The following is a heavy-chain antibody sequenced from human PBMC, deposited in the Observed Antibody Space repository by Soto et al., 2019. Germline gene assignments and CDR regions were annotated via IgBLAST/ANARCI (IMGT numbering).Heavy chain of an antibody. V-gene: IGHV1-69*01. J-gene: IGHJ6*02. CDR3: ARDKDYYDSSGYSYGHYCYGMDV. Sequence: QVQLVQSGAEVKKPGSSVKVSCKASGGTFSSYAISWVRQAPGQGLEWMGGIIPIFGTANYAQKFQGRVTITADESTKTAYMDLSSLRSDDTAVYYYARDKDYYDSSGYSYGHYCYGMDVWGQGTTVTGSS. CDR1: GGTFSSYA. D-gene: IGHD3-22*01. CDR2: IIPIFGTA.